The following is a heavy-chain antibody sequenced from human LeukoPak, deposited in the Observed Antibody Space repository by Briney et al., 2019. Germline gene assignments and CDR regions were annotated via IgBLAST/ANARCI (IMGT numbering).Heavy chain of an antibody. CDR2: MRYDGSNK. J-gene: IGHJ6*03. V-gene: IGHV3-30*02. Sequence: GGSLRLSCAASGFTFSSYGMHWVRQAPGKGLEWVAFMRYDGSNKYYADSVKGRFTISRDNSKNTLYLQMNSLRAEDTAVYYCASSPTTAYYYYMDVWGKGTTVTISS. CDR1: GFTFSSYG. CDR3: ASSPTTAYYYYMDV. D-gene: IGHD4-17*01.